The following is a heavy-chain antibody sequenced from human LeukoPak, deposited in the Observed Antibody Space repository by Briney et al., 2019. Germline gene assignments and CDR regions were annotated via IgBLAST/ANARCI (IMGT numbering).Heavy chain of an antibody. Sequence: ASVKVSCKASGYTFTGYYMHWVRQAPGQGLEWMGWINPNSGGTNYAQKFQGRVTMTRDTSISTAYMELSRLRSDDTAVYYCARDLSTIHYYGMDVWGKGTTVTVSS. J-gene: IGHJ6*04. CDR2: INPNSGGT. D-gene: IGHD3-3*02. V-gene: IGHV1-2*02. CDR3: ARDLSTIHYYGMDV. CDR1: GYTFTGYY.